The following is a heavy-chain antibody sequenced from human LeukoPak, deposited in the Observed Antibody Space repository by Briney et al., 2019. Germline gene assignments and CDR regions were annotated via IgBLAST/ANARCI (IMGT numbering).Heavy chain of an antibody. CDR2: ISYDGSNK. D-gene: IGHD2-8*01. V-gene: IGHV3-30*04. J-gene: IGHJ4*02. Sequence: GGSLRLSCAASGFTFSSYAMHWVRHAPGKGPAWVAVISYDGSNKYYADSVKGRFTISRDNSKNTLYPQMNSLRAEDTAVYYCARDDSMLDWGQGTLVTVSS. CDR3: ARDDSMLD. CDR1: GFTFSSYA.